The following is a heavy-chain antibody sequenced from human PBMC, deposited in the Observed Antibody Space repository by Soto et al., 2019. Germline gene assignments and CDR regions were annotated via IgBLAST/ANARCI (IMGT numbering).Heavy chain of an antibody. J-gene: IGHJ6*02. D-gene: IGHD3-10*02. Sequence: KTSETLSLTCAVSGGSISSGGYSWSWIRQPPGKGLEWIGYIYHSGSTYYNPSLKSRVTISVDRSKNQFSLKLSSVTAADTAVYYCASSDYDRCMDVWGQGTTVTVSS. CDR2: IYHSGST. CDR3: ASSDYDRCMDV. V-gene: IGHV4-30-2*01. CDR1: GGSISSGGYS.